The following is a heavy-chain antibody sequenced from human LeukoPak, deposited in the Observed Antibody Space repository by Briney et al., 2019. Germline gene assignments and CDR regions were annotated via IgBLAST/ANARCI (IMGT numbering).Heavy chain of an antibody. Sequence: SGGSLRLSCAASGFTFSSYWMHWVRQAPWKGLVWVSRINSDGSSTSYADSVKGRITISRDNAKNTLYLQMNSLRAEDTAVYYCATYDFWSGYYGYWGQGTLVTVSS. CDR2: INSDGSST. D-gene: IGHD3-3*01. CDR3: ATYDFWSGYYGY. J-gene: IGHJ4*02. V-gene: IGHV3-74*01. CDR1: GFTFSSYW.